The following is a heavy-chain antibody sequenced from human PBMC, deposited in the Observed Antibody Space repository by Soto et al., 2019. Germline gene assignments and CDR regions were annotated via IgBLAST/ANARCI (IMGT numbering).Heavy chain of an antibody. CDR3: ARESEQWLNNRAEYFQH. Sequence: QVQLVESGGGVVQPGRSLRLSCAASGFTFSSYAMHWVRQAPGKGLEWVAVISYDGSNKYYADSVKGRFTISRDNSKNTLYVQMNSLRAEDTAVDYCARESEQWLNNRAEYFQHWGQGTLVTVSS. CDR2: ISYDGSNK. CDR1: GFTFSSYA. D-gene: IGHD6-19*01. J-gene: IGHJ1*01. V-gene: IGHV3-30-3*01.